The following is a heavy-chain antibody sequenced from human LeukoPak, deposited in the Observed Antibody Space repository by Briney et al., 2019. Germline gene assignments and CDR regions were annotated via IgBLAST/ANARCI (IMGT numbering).Heavy chain of an antibody. Sequence: GGSLRLSCAASGFTFSSYSMNWVRQAPGKGLEWVSSISSSSSYIYYADSVKGRFTISRDNAKNSLYLQMNSLRAEDTAVYYCARADWDTAMTDYWGQGTLVTVSS. CDR3: ARADWDTAMTDY. CDR2: ISSSSSYI. V-gene: IGHV3-21*01. D-gene: IGHD5-18*01. J-gene: IGHJ4*02. CDR1: GFTFSSYS.